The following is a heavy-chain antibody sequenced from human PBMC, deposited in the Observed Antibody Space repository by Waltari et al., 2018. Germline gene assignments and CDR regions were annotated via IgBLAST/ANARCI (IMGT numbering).Heavy chain of an antibody. J-gene: IGHJ4*02. CDR3: ATRHSSPHGYFDY. V-gene: IGHV1-24*01. D-gene: IGHD6-13*01. CDR1: GYTLTELS. Sequence: VQLVQSGAEVKKPGASVNVSCKVSGYTLTELSMHWVRQALGKGLGEGLEWMGSFEREDGETSYAQKFQGRVTMTEDTSTDTAYMELSSLRSEDTAVYYCATRHSSPHGYFDYWGQGALVTVSS. CDR2: FEREDGET.